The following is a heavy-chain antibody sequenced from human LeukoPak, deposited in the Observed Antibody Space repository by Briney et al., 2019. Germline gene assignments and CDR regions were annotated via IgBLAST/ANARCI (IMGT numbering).Heavy chain of an antibody. V-gene: IGHV1-18*01. CDR1: GYTFTSYG. Sequence: ASVKVSCKASGYTFTSYGISRVRQAPGQGLEWMGWISAYNGNTNYAQKLQGRVTMTTDTSTSTAYMELRSLRSDDTAVYYCARGDQLLYVWLSFDPWGQGTLVTVSS. J-gene: IGHJ5*02. CDR2: ISAYNGNT. CDR3: ARGDQLLYVWLSFDP. D-gene: IGHD2-2*02.